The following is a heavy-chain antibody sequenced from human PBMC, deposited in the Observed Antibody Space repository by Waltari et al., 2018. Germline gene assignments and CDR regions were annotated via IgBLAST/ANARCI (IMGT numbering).Heavy chain of an antibody. J-gene: IGHJ4*02. D-gene: IGHD7-27*01. CDR1: GLSFSSYS. CDR3: VSGGWGFYFDY. CDR2: ISSSTTYI. Sequence: EVQLVESGGGLVQPGGSMRLSCGASGLSFSSYSMNWVRQAPGKGLEWVSSISSSTTYIHYADSVKGRFTISRDNAKNSLYLQMNSLRVEDTAVYYCVSGGWGFYFDYWGQGTVVTVSS. V-gene: IGHV3-21*01.